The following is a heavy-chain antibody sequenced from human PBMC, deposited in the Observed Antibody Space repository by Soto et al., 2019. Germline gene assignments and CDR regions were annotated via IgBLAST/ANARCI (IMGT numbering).Heavy chain of an antibody. V-gene: IGHV5-51*01. D-gene: IGHD6-13*01. CDR2: IYPGDSDT. CDR3: ARFRYSSSWYFDY. J-gene: IGHJ4*02. Sequence: PGESLKISYMVSGFSFTSYWIGWVRQMPGKGPEWMGIIYPGDSDTRWSPSFQGQVTISADKSITTAYVQWSSLKASDTAMYYCARFRYSSSWYFDYWGQGTLVTVSS. CDR1: GFSFTSYW.